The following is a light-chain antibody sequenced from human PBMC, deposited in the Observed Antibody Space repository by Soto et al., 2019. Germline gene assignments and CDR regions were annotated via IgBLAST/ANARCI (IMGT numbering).Light chain of an antibody. CDR3: QQYSSSPPLT. CDR1: RSVGTF. CDR2: GAS. J-gene: IGKJ4*01. Sequence: EIVLTQSPGTLSLSPGERATLSCRASRSVGTFLAWYQQKPGQAPRLLIYGASSGATVIPDRFSGSGSGTDFTLTISRLEPEDFAVYYCQQYSSSPPLTFGGGTKVDIK. V-gene: IGKV3-20*01.